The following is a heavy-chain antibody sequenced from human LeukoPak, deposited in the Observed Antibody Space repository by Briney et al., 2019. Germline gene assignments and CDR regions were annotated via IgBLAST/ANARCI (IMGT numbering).Heavy chain of an antibody. CDR3: ATNQYIWKYFDY. V-gene: IGHV1-24*01. D-gene: IGHD1-1*01. CDR1: GYSLSELS. CDR2: FDPEDGET. J-gene: IGHJ4*02. Sequence: ASVKVSCKVSGYSLSELSMHWVRQAPGKGLEWLGGFDPEDGETIYAQKFQGRVILTEDTCTDTTYMELRSLRSEDTAVYYCATNQYIWKYFDYWGQGTLLTVSS.